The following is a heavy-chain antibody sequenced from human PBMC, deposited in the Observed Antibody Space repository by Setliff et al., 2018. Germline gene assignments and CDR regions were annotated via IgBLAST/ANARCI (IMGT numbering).Heavy chain of an antibody. Sequence: ASVKVSCKASGYTFTDYYMHWVRQAPGQRLEWMGWINAGNGNTKYSQKFQGRVTITRDTSASTAYMELSSLRSEDTAVYYCARGPASSGYDTYYYYYYGMDVWGQGTTVTVSS. J-gene: IGHJ6*02. CDR1: GYTFTDYY. V-gene: IGHV1-3*01. CDR2: INAGNGNT. CDR3: ARGPASSGYDTYYYYYYGMDV. D-gene: IGHD5-12*01.